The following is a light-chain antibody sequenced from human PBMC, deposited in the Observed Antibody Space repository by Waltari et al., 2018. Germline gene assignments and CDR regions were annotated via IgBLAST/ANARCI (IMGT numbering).Light chain of an antibody. Sequence: DIQMTQSPSSLSASVGDRVAIACRASQTMTNNLNWYQQKPGKAPKLLIYAASSLQSGVPSRFSGSGSGTHFTLTISSLQPEDFATYYCQQSYTTPWTFGQGTKVEIK. J-gene: IGKJ1*01. CDR2: AAS. V-gene: IGKV1-39*01. CDR1: QTMTNN. CDR3: QQSYTTPWT.